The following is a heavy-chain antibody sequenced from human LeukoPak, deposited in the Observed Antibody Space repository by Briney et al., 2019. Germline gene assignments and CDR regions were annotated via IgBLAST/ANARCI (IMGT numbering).Heavy chain of an antibody. CDR1: GFTFSRYW. Sequence: PGGPLRLSCAATGFTFSRYWMTWVRHAPGQGLEWVASINPDGGQKYYVDAVRGRITISRDNARNSLYLQMNSLRADDTAVYYCAREPDSGGLHDGYDIWGQGTMVTVSS. V-gene: IGHV3-7*04. CDR3: AREPDSGGLHDGYDI. J-gene: IGHJ3*02. CDR2: INPDGGQK. D-gene: IGHD2-15*01.